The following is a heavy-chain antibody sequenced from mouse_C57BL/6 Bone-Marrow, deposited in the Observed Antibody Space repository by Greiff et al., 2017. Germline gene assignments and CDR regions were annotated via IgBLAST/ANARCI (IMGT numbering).Heavy chain of an antibody. D-gene: IGHD1-1*01. CDR2: ISSGGDYI. V-gene: IGHV5-9-1*02. Sequence: EVKLEESGEGLVKPGGSLKLSCAASGFTFSSYAMSWVRQTPEKRLEWVAYISSGGDYIYYADTVKGRFTISRDNARNTLYLQMSSLKSEDTAMYYCTRADYYGSRGDAMDYWGQGTSVTVSS. CDR1: GFTFSSYA. CDR3: TRADYYGSRGDAMDY. J-gene: IGHJ4*01.